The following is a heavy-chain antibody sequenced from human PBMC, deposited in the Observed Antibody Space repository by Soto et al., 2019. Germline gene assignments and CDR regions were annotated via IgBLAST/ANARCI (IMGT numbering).Heavy chain of an antibody. Sequence: PSETLSLTCTVSGGSISSSSYYWGWIRQPPGKGLEWIGSIYYSGSTYYNPSLKSRVTISVDTSKNQFSLKLSSVTAADTAVYYCAKDRRSGSGYDRAYLDYWGQGTLVTVSS. V-gene: IGHV4-39*02. J-gene: IGHJ4*02. D-gene: IGHD5-12*01. CDR2: IYYSGST. CDR1: GGSISSSSYY. CDR3: AKDRRSGSGYDRAYLDY.